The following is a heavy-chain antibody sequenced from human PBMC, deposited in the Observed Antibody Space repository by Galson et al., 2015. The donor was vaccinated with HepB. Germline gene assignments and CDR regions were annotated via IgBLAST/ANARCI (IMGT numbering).Heavy chain of an antibody. V-gene: IGHV1-18*01. Sequence: SVKVSCKASGYTFTSYGISWVRQAPGQGLEWMGWISAYNGNTNYAQKLQGRVTMTTDTSTSTAYMELRSLRSDDTAVYYCARGGAVQGVIIRNWFDPWGQGTLVTVSS. J-gene: IGHJ5*02. CDR3: ARGGAVQGVIIRNWFDP. CDR2: ISAYNGNT. CDR1: GYTFTSYG. D-gene: IGHD3-10*01.